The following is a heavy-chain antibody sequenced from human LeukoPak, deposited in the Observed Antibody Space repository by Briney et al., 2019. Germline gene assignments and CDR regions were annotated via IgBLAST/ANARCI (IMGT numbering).Heavy chain of an antibody. D-gene: IGHD3-22*01. CDR2: ISYDGSNK. Sequence: GGSLGLSCAASGFTFSSYAMHWVRQAPGKGLEWVAVISYDGSNKYYADSVKGRFTISRDNSKNTLYLQMNSLRAEDTAVYYCARESAYYYDSSGYPTGGENWFDPWGQGTLVTVSS. CDR1: GFTFSSYA. V-gene: IGHV3-30*01. J-gene: IGHJ5*02. CDR3: ARESAYYYDSSGYPTGGENWFDP.